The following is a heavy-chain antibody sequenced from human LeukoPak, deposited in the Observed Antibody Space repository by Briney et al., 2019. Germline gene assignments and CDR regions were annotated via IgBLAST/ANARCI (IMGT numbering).Heavy chain of an antibody. V-gene: IGHV3-33*01. CDR3: ARDRYYYDSSGYYSSQYYFDY. D-gene: IGHD3-22*01. Sequence: GGSLRLSCAASGFTFSSYGMHWVCQAPGKGLEWVAVIWYDGSNKYYADSVKGRFTISRDNSKNTLYLQMNSLRAEDTAVYYCARDRYYYDSSGYYSSQYYFDYWGQGTLVTVSS. CDR2: IWYDGSNK. CDR1: GFTFSSYG. J-gene: IGHJ4*02.